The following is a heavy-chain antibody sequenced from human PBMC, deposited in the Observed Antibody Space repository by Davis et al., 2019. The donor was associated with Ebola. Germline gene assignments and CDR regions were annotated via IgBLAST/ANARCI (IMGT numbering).Heavy chain of an antibody. J-gene: IGHJ5*02. CDR3: AKVHPPTTVTTGWFDP. CDR1: GFIFSSYA. V-gene: IGHV3-23*01. Sequence: ESLKISCAASGFIFSSYAMSWVRQAPGKGLEWVSSISVRSITYHADSVKGRFTISRDNSKNTLYPQMNSLRAEDTAVYYCAKVHPPTTVTTGWFDPWGQGTLVTVSS. D-gene: IGHD4-17*01. CDR2: ISVRSIT.